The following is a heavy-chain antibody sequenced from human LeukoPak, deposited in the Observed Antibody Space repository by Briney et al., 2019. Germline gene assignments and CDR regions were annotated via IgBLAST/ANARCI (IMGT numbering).Heavy chain of an antibody. D-gene: IGHD2-15*01. CDR1: GFTFSSYW. CDR2: ISSDSSTT. J-gene: IGHJ6*02. CDR3: ARCCSGESIYYYGLDV. Sequence: GGSLRLSCAASGFTFSSYWMYWVRQAPGKGLEWVSYISSDSSTTYYAVSVKGRFTISRDNAKNSLYLEMNSLTDEDAAVYYCARCCSGESIYYYGLDVWGPGTTVTVSS. V-gene: IGHV3-48*02.